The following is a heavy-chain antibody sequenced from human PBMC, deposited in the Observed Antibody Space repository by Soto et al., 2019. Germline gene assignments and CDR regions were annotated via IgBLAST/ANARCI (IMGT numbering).Heavy chain of an antibody. CDR3: AKDGFGGASDY. D-gene: IGHD3-3*01. CDR1: GFTFSRYA. J-gene: IGHJ4*02. CDR2: ISGSGTNI. V-gene: IGHV3-23*01. Sequence: VQLLESGGGFAQPGGSLRLSCAASGFTFSRYAMHLVRQAPGGGLEWVSTISGSGTNIYYADSVQGRFTISRDNSQNTLFLQMTSLRVDDAATYYCAKDGFGGASDYWGQGTHVTVSS.